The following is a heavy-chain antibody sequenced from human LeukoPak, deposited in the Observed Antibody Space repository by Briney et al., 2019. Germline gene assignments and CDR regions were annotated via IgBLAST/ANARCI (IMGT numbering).Heavy chain of an antibody. Sequence: GSLRLSCAASGFTFRNNWMNWIRQAPGKGLEWVANIRPDASDTGYVDSVKGRFTTSRDNAKNSVYLQMNSLRVDDTAVYYCTSISLGANEDYWGQGTRVTVSS. CDR2: IRPDASDT. J-gene: IGHJ4*02. V-gene: IGHV3-7*03. D-gene: IGHD1-26*01. CDR3: TSISLGANEDY. CDR1: GFTFRNNW.